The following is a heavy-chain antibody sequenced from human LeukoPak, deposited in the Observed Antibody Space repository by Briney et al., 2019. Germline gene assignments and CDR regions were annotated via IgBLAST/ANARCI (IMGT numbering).Heavy chain of an antibody. CDR3: ARPRDYRGGVDY. CDR1: GYSFTSYW. V-gene: IGHV5-51*01. Sequence: GESLKISCKGSGYSFTSYWIGWVRQMPGKGLEWMGSIYPGDSATRYSPSFQGQVTISVDKSISTAYLQWGSLKASDTAMYYCARPRDYRGGVDYWGQGTLVTVSS. D-gene: IGHD4-11*01. J-gene: IGHJ4*02. CDR2: IYPGDSAT.